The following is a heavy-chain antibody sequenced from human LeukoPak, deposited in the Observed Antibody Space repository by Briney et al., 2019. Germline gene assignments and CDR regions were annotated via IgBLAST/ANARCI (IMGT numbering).Heavy chain of an antibody. CDR3: AGDQAKGEWLRNFDY. Sequence: GASVKVSCKASGGTFSSYAISWVRQAPGQGLEWMGGIIPIFGTANYAQKFQGRVTITADKSTSTAYMELSSLRSEDTAVYYCAGDQAKGEWLRNFDYWGQGTLVTVSS. CDR1: GGTFSSYA. V-gene: IGHV1-69*06. CDR2: IIPIFGTA. J-gene: IGHJ4*02. D-gene: IGHD5-12*01.